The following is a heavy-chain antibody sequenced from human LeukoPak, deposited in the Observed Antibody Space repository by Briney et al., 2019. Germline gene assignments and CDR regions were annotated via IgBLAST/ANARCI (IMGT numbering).Heavy chain of an antibody. CDR2: ISTSGGT. V-gene: IGHV4-61*09. Sequence: SQTLSLTCTVSGGSISSGGYYWSWIRQPPGKGLEWVGYISTSGGTNYDPSLRSRVIISVDTPNNQFSLRLSSVTAADTAVYYCATSYDRSGYYYYFDFWGQGTLVTVSS. D-gene: IGHD3-22*01. CDR3: ATSYDRSGYYYYFDF. CDR1: GGSISSGGYY. J-gene: IGHJ4*02.